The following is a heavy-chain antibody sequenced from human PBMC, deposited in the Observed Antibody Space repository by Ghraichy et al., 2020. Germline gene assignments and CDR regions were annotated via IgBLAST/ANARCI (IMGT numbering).Heavy chain of an antibody. D-gene: IGHD6-19*01. J-gene: IGHJ5*02. CDR1: GFTFSSYA. V-gene: IGHV3-30*04. CDR3: ARTVAVAGWFDP. Sequence: LTCAASGFTFSSYAMHWVRQAPGKGLEWVAVISYDGSNKYYADSVKGRFTISRDNSKNTLYLQMNSLRAEDTAVYYCARTVAVAGWFDPWGQGTLVTVSS. CDR2: ISYDGSNK.